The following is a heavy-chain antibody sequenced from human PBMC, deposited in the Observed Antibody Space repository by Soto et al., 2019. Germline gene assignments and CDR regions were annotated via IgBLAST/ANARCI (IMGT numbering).Heavy chain of an antibody. Sequence: TSETLSLTCTVSGGSIDSYYWSWIRQSAGKGLEWIGRIYSSGSTNYNPSLNSRVTMSVDTSKNRFSLRLSSVTAADAAVYYCARDRGDYGSADYWGQGTLVTVSS. CDR1: GGSIDSYY. D-gene: IGHD3-10*01. CDR2: IYSSGST. CDR3: ARDRGDYGSADY. V-gene: IGHV4-4*07. J-gene: IGHJ4*02.